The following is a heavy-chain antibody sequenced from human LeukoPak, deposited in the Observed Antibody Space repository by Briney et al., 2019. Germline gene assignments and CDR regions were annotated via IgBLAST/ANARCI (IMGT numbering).Heavy chain of an antibody. V-gene: IGHV5-51*01. D-gene: IGHD1-26*01. CDR1: GYSFTNYW. J-gene: IGHJ4*02. CDR3: ARHQRVGATPSIDY. CDR2: IYPADSDT. Sequence: GESLKISCKGSGYSFTNYWIGWVRQVPGKGLEWMGIIYPADSDTRYSPSFQGQVTISADKSITTTYLQWSSLKASDTAMYYCARHQRVGATPSIDYWGQGTLVTVSS.